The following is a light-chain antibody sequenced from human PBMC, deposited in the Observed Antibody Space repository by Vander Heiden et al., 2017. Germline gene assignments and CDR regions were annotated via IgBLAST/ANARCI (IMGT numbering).Light chain of an antibody. CDR2: LGS. CDR1: QSLLLSSAYNY. V-gene: IGKV2-28*01. CDR3: MQAIQTPMT. J-gene: IGKJ4*01. Sequence: GLTQAPLSLTVSPGEPASVSCRSSQSLLLSSAYNYLDWYVQKPGQSPQLLIYLGSNRASGVPDRFSGSGSGTDFTLYISRVEAEDVGVYYCMQAIQTPMTFGGGTKVEIK.